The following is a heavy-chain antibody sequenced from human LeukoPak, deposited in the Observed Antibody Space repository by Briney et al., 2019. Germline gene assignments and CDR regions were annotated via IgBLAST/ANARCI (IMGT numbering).Heavy chain of an antibody. CDR1: GGSISSGGYS. V-gene: IGHV4-61*08. J-gene: IGHJ4*02. Sequence: SETLSLTCAVSGGSISSGGYSWSWIRQPPGKGLEWIGYIYYSGSTNYNPSLKSRVTISVDTSKNQFSLKLSSVTAADTAVYYCARTYYDFWSGHGGCYFDYWGQGTLVTVSS. CDR3: ARTYYDFWSGHGGCYFDY. CDR2: IYYSGST. D-gene: IGHD3-3*01.